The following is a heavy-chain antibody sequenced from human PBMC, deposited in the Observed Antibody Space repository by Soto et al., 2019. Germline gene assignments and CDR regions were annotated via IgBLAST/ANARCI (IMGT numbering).Heavy chain of an antibody. Sequence: LGESLKISCKGSGYAFTSYWINWVRQMPGKGLEWMGRIDPSDSSTSYSPSFQGHVIISVDTSINTAYLQWNSLKASDTAIYYCARVDPGAVDYWGQGTRVTVSS. CDR2: IDPSDSST. D-gene: IGHD7-27*01. CDR1: GYAFTSYW. V-gene: IGHV5-10-1*01. J-gene: IGHJ4*02. CDR3: ARVDPGAVDY.